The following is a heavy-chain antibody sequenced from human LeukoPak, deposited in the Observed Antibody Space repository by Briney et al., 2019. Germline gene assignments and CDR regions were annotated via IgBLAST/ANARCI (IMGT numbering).Heavy chain of an antibody. CDR1: GGTFSSYT. CDR3: ARNVGATTGEYFQH. D-gene: IGHD1-26*01. V-gene: IGHV1-69*02. J-gene: IGHJ1*01. Sequence: SVKVSCKASGGTFSSYTISWVRQASGQGLEWMGRIIPILGIANYAQKFQGRVTITADKPTSTAYMELSSLRSEDTAVYYCARNVGATTGEYFQHWGQGTLVTVSS. CDR2: IIPILGIA.